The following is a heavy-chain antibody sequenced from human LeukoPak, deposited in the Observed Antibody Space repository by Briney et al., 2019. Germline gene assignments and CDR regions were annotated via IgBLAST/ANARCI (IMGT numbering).Heavy chain of an antibody. V-gene: IGHV4-59*01. Sequence: SETLSFTCTVSGGSISSYYWSWIRQPPGKGLEWIGYIYYSGSTNYNPSLKSRVTISVDTSKNQFSLKLSSVTAADTAVYYRAREIAAAGTFWFDPWGQGTLVTVSS. J-gene: IGHJ5*02. CDR1: GGSISSYY. CDR3: AREIAAAGTFWFDP. D-gene: IGHD6-13*01. CDR2: IYYSGST.